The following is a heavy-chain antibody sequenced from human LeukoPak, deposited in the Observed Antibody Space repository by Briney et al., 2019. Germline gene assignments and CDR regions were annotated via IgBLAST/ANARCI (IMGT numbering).Heavy chain of an antibody. D-gene: IGHD3-3*01. Sequence: GGSLRLSCAASGFTFSSYWMHWVRQAPGKGLVWVSRINTDGSSTSYADSVKGRFTISRDNAKNTLYLQMNSLRAEDTAVYYCARAITIFGVVRTFDYWGQGTLVTVSS. J-gene: IGHJ4*02. CDR1: GFTFSSYW. CDR2: INTDGSST. V-gene: IGHV3-74*01. CDR3: ARAITIFGVVRTFDY.